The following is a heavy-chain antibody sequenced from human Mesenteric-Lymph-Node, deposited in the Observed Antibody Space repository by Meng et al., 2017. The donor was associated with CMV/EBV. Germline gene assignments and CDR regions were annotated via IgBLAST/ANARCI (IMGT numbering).Heavy chain of an antibody. J-gene: IGHJ5*02. D-gene: IGHD2/OR15-2a*01. CDR2: INPNSGGT. CDR1: GYTFT. V-gene: IGHV1-2*04. Sequence: PGASVKVSRKASGYTFTRQAPGQGLEWMGWINPNSGGTNYAQKFQDWVTMTRDTSISTAYMELSRLISDDTAVYYCARSPFLRTWFDPWGQGTLVTVSS. CDR3: ARSPFLRTWFDP.